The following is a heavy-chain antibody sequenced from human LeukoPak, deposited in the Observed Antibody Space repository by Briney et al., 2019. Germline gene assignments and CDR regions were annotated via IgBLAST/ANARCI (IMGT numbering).Heavy chain of an antibody. CDR1: GGSISSYY. D-gene: IGHD1-20*01. CDR3: AREAITGTSAGAFDI. CDR2: IYYSGST. J-gene: IGHJ3*02. V-gene: IGHV4-59*01. Sequence: SETLSLTCTVSGGSISSYYWSWIRQPPGKGLEWIGYIYYSGSTHYNPSLKSRVTISVDTSKKQFSLKLSSVTAADTAVYYCAREAITGTSAGAFDIWGQGTMVTVSS.